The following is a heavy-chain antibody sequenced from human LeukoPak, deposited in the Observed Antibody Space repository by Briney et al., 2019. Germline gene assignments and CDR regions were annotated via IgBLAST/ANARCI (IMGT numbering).Heavy chain of an antibody. CDR1: GFTFSSYA. CDR2: ISYDGSNK. V-gene: IGHV3-30-3*01. D-gene: IGHD3-22*01. J-gene: IGHJ3*02. CDR3: ARGSNPDYYDSSGPGGAFDI. Sequence: GRSLRLSCAASGFTFSSYAMHWVRQAPGKGLEWVAVISYDGSNKYYADSVKGRFTIFRDNSKNTLYLQMNSLRAEDTAVYYCARGSNPDYYDSSGPGGAFDIWGQGTMVTVSS.